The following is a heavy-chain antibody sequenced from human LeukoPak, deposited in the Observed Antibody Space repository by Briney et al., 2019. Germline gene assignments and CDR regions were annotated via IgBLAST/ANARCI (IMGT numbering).Heavy chain of an antibody. J-gene: IGHJ4*02. CDR3: ARASGCGGDCYAFDY. CDR1: GFTFSSYS. CDR2: ISSSSSTI. V-gene: IGHV3-48*01. Sequence: PGGSRRLSCAASGFTFSSYSMNWVRQAPGKGLEWVSYISSSSSTIYYADSVKGRFTISRDNAKNSLYLQMNSLRAEDTAVYYCARASGCGGDCYAFDYWGQGTLVTVSS. D-gene: IGHD2-21*01.